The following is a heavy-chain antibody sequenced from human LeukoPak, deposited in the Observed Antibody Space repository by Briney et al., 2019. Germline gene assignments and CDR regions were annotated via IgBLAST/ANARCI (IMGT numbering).Heavy chain of an antibody. CDR2: INPNSGGT. CDR3: ARSEWQWLVLDAFDI. V-gene: IGHV1-2*06. J-gene: IGHJ3*02. D-gene: IGHD6-19*01. CDR1: GYTFTGYY. Sequence: GASVKVSCKASGYTFTGYYMHWVRQAPGQGLEWMGRINPNSGGTNYAQKFQGRVTMTRDTSISTAYMELSRLRSDDTAVYYCARSEWQWLVLDAFDIWGQGTMVTVSS.